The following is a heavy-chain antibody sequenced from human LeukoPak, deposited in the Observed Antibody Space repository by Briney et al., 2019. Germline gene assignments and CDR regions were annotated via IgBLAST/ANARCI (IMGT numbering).Heavy chain of an antibody. CDR2: INQDGSEK. D-gene: IGHD2-15*01. V-gene: IGHV3-7*01. J-gene: IGHJ4*02. CDR3: ARERASGYCSGGGCYGYFDY. CDR1: RFPFSNYW. Sequence: GGSLRLSCAASRFPFSNYWMNWVRQAPGKGLEWVANINQDGSEKFYVDSVKGRFIISRDNAKNSLYLQFNSLRDEDTAVYYCARERASGYCSGGGCYGYFDYWGQGTLVIVSS.